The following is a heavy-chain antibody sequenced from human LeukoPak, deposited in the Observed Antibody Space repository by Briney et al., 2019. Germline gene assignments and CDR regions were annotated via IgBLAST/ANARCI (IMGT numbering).Heavy chain of an antibody. CDR1: GFTFSSYW. J-gene: IGHJ4*02. CDR2: IKQDGSEK. CDR3: AKDKYSSSSPNFDY. Sequence: QSGGSLRLSCAASGFTFSSYWMSWVRQAPGKGLEWVANIKQDGSEKYYVDSVKGRFTISRDNAKNSLYLQMNSLRAEDTALYYCAKDKYSSSSPNFDYWGQGTLVTVSS. D-gene: IGHD6-6*01. V-gene: IGHV3-7*03.